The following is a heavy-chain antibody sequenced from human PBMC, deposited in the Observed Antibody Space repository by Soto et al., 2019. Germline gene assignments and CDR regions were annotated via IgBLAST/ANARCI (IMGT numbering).Heavy chain of an antibody. D-gene: IGHD5-12*01. V-gene: IGHV5-10-1*01. CDR2: IDPSDSYA. Sequence: LKISCKGSGYSLTTYWITWVRQVPGKGLEWMGRIDPSDSYANYSPSFQGHVTMPADKSISTAYLQWSSLKASDTAMYYCGRVRVDKAEGWFDPWGQGTLVTVSS. CDR3: GRVRVDKAEGWFDP. CDR1: GYSLTTYW. J-gene: IGHJ5*02.